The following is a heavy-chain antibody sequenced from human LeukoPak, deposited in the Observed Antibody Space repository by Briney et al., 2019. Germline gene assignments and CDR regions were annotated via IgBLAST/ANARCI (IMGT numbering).Heavy chain of an antibody. V-gene: IGHV1-18*01. D-gene: IGHD3-10*01. CDR2: ISAYNGNT. J-gene: IGHJ4*02. CDR1: GYTFTSYG. CDR3: ARDGPYYYGSGSPFDY. Sequence: GASVKVSCKASGYTFTSYGISRVRQAPGQGLEWMGWISAYNGNTNYAQKLQGRVTITADESTSTAYMELSSLRSEDTAVYYCARDGPYYYGSGSPFDYWGQGTLVTVSS.